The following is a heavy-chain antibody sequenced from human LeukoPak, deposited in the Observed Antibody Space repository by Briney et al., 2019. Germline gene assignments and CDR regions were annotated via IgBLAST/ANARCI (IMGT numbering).Heavy chain of an antibody. V-gene: IGHV3-30-3*01. CDR2: ISYDGSNK. D-gene: IGHD2-2*01. J-gene: IGHJ4*02. CDR3: ARDARYCSSTSCYLKPLFDY. Sequence: GGSLRLSCTASGFTFSSYAMHWVRQAPGKGLEWVAVISYDGSNKYYADSVKGRFTISRDNSKNTLYLQMNSLRAEDTAVYYCARDARYCSSTSCYLKPLFDYWGQGTLVTVSS. CDR1: GFTFSSYA.